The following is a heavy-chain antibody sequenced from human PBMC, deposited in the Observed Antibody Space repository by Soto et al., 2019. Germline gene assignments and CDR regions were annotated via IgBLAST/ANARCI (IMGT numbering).Heavy chain of an antibody. Sequence: QVQLVQSGAEVKKPGASVKVSCKASGYTFTSYDINWVRQATGQGLEWMGWMNPNSGNTGYAQKFQGRVTMTRNTSIGTAYMELGSLRSEDTAVYYCARGPGPGWLLLYGMDVWGQGTTVTVSS. CDR2: MNPNSGNT. D-gene: IGHD3-22*01. V-gene: IGHV1-8*01. CDR1: GYTFTSYD. CDR3: ARGPGPGWLLLYGMDV. J-gene: IGHJ6*02.